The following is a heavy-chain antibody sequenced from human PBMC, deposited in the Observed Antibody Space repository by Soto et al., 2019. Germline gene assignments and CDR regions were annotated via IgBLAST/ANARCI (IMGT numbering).Heavy chain of an antibody. D-gene: IGHD3-10*01. J-gene: IGHJ6*02. V-gene: IGHV4-31*03. CDR2: IYYSGST. CDR1: GGSISSGGYY. Sequence: QVQLQELGPGLVKPSQTLSLTCTVSGGSISSGGYYWSWIRQHPGKGLEWIGYIYYSGSTYYNPSLKSRVTISVDTSKNQFSLKLSSVTAADTAVYYCARASGTGSGYYFYYYGMDVWGQGTTVTVSS. CDR3: ARASGTGSGYYFYYYGMDV.